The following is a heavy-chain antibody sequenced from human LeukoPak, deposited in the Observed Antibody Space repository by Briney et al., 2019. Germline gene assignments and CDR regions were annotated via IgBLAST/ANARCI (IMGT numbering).Heavy chain of an antibody. D-gene: IGHD3-10*01. CDR1: GFTFSSYS. Sequence: GGSLRLSCAASGFTFSSYSMSWVRQAPGKGLEWVSYISSSGSAMYYADSMKGRFTISRDNAKNSLYLQMNNLRDEDTAVYYCARGSGNSFDYWGQGALVTVSS. CDR3: ARGSGNSFDY. J-gene: IGHJ4*02. V-gene: IGHV3-48*02. CDR2: ISSSGSAM.